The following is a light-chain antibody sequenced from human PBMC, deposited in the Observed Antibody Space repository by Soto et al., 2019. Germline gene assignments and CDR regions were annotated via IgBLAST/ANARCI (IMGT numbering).Light chain of an antibody. Sequence: TQSPGTLSSSPGERATLSCKASQSVSSSYLAWDQQKPGQAPRPLIYGASSRATGIPDRFSGSGSGTDVTLTINRLETEDFAVYYCQQYGDLPWTFGQGTKVDI. CDR3: QQYGDLPWT. V-gene: IGKV3-20*01. CDR1: QSVSSSY. CDR2: GAS. J-gene: IGKJ1*01.